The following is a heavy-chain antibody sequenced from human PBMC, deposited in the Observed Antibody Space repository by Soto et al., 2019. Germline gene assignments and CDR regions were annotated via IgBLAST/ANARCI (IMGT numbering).Heavy chain of an antibody. D-gene: IGHD2-2*01. CDR2: IDPDSGGT. V-gene: IGHV1-2*02. CDR1: GYTFTDYY. J-gene: IGHJ2*01. CDR3: AIRTGQLAIISEFDGDWFFEV. Sequence: ASVKVSCKASGYTFTDYYIHWVRQAPGQGLEWVGWIDPDSGGTNLAQRFQGRVTMTSDTSINTAYMELSSLRSDDTAVYYCAIRTGQLAIISEFDGDWFFEVWGRGTLVTVSS.